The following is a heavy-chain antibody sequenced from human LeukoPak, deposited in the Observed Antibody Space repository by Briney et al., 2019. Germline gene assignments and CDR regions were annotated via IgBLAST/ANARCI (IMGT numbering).Heavy chain of an antibody. D-gene: IGHD2-8*02. Sequence: GGSLRLSCAASGFTFSTFAMIWVRQPPGKGLEWVSSIFPSGGEIHYADSVRGRFTISRDNSKSTLSLQMNSLRAEDTAIYYCATYRRVLLPFESWGQGTLVTVSS. CDR2: IFPSGGEI. V-gene: IGHV3-23*01. J-gene: IGHJ4*02. CDR1: GFTFSTFA. CDR3: ATYRRVLLPFES.